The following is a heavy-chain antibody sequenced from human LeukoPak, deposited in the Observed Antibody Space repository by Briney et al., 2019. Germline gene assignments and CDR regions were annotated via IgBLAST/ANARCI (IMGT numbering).Heavy chain of an antibody. CDR1: GYTFTSYY. CDR2: INPSGGST. Sequence: GASVKVSCKASGYTFTSYYMHWVRQAPRQGLEWMGIINPSGGSTSYAQKFQGRVTMTRDTSTSTVYMELSSLRSEDTAVYYCAREADESYYDFWSGYYGYWGQGTLVTVSS. D-gene: IGHD3-3*01. J-gene: IGHJ4*02. CDR3: AREADESYYDFWSGYYGY. V-gene: IGHV1-46*01.